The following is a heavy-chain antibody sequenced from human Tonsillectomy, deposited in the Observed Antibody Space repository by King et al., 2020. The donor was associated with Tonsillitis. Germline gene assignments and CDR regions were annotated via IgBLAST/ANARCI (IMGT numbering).Heavy chain of an antibody. D-gene: IGHD2-15*01. Sequence: VQLVESGGGLVQPGGSLRLSCAASGFTFSSYAMSWFRQAPGKGLEWVSAISGSGGSTYYADSVKGRFSISRDNSKNTLYLQMNSRRAEDTAVYYCAKGAGYCSGGSCYYALDYWGQGTLVTVSS. CDR1: GFTFSSYA. V-gene: IGHV3-23*04. CDR2: ISGSGGST. CDR3: AKGAGYCSGGSCYYALDY. J-gene: IGHJ4*02.